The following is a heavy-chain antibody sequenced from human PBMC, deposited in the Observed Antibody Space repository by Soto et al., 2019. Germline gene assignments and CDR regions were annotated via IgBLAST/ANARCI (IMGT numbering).Heavy chain of an antibody. CDR3: ARDGFSSSWPYYYYYMDV. CDR2: INSDGSST. D-gene: IGHD6-13*01. CDR1: GFTFSSYW. V-gene: IGHV3-74*01. J-gene: IGHJ6*03. Sequence: GGSLRLSCAASGFTFSSYWMHWVRQAPGKGLVWVSRINSDGSSTSYADSVKGRFTISRDNAKNTLYLQMNSLRAEDTAVYYCARDGFSSSWPYYYYYMDVWGKGTTVTVSS.